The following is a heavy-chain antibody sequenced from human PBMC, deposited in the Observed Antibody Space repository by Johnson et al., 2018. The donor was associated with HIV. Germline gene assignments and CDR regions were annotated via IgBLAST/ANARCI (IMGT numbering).Heavy chain of an antibody. CDR3: ARYAVDTAMARTRDDAFDI. CDR1: GFTFSSYG. V-gene: IGHV3-33*01. CDR2: IWYDGSNK. J-gene: IGHJ3*02. D-gene: IGHD5-18*01. Sequence: QVQLVESGGGVVQPGRSLRLSCAASGFTFSSYGTHWVRQAPGKGLERVAVIWYDGSNKYYADSVKGRFTISRDNSKNTLYLQMNSLRAEDTAVYYCARYAVDTAMARTRDDAFDIWGQGTMVTVSS.